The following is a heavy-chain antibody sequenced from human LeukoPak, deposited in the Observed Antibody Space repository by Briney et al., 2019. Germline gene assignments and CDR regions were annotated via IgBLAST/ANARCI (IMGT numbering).Heavy chain of an antibody. CDR2: ISSSSSYI. D-gene: IGHD2-21*02. J-gene: IGHJ4*02. Sequence: GGSLRLSCAASGFIFSSYSMNWVRQAPGKGLEWVSSISSSSSYIYYAESVKGRFTVSRDNAKNSLYLQMDSLRAEDTAVYYCARVAFCGGDCYRNYFDNWGQGTPVTVPS. V-gene: IGHV3-21*01. CDR3: ARVAFCGGDCYRNYFDN. CDR1: GFIFSSYS.